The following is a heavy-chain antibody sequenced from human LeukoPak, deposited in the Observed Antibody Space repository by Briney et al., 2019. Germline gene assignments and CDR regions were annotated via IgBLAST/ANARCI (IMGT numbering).Heavy chain of an antibody. CDR3: ARGQIAAAGYYFDY. D-gene: IGHD6-13*01. Sequence: PGGSLRLSCAASGFTFSSYSMNWVRQAPGKGLEWVSSISSSSSYIYYADSVKGRFTISRDNAKNSLYLQMNSLRAEDTAVYYCARGQIAAAGYYFDYWGQGTLVTVFS. V-gene: IGHV3-21*01. CDR1: GFTFSSYS. CDR2: ISSSSSYI. J-gene: IGHJ4*02.